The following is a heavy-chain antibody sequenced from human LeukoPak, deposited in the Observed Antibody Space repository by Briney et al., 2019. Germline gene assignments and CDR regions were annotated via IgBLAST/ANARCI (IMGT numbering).Heavy chain of an antibody. Sequence: GGSLRLSCAASGFTFSSYGMHWVRQAPGKGLEWVAVIWYDGSKKFYADSVKGRFTISRDNSKNTLYLQMNSLRAEDTAVYYCARASGSSGWYSRGYFQHWGQGTLVTVSS. CDR3: ARASGSSGWYSRGYFQH. CDR1: GFTFSSYG. D-gene: IGHD6-19*01. V-gene: IGHV3-33*01. CDR2: IWYDGSKK. J-gene: IGHJ1*01.